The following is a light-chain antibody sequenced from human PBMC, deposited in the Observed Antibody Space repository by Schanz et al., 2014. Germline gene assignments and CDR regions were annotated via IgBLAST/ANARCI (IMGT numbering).Light chain of an antibody. Sequence: QSALTQPASVSGSPGQSITISCTGTSSDVGSYNLVSWYQQHPGKAPKLMIYEGSKRPSGVSNRFSGSKSGNTASLTISGLQAEYEADYYCCSYAGSSILVFRAGTNVIVL. J-gene: IGLJ3*02. CDR3: CSYAGSSILV. V-gene: IGLV2-23*01. CDR1: SSDVGSYNL. CDR2: EGS.